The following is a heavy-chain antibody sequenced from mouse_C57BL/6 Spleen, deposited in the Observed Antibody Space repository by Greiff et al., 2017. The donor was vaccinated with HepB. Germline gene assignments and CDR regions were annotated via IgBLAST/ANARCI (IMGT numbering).Heavy chain of an antibody. J-gene: IGHJ4*01. Sequence: DVKLVESGGGLVQPGGSLSLSCAASGFTFTDYYMSWVRQPPGKALEWLGFIRNKANGYTTEYSASVKGRFTISRDNSQSILYLQMNALRAEDSATYYCARHSFYAMDYWGQGTSVTVSS. V-gene: IGHV7-3*01. CDR2: IRNKANGYTT. CDR3: ARHSFYAMDY. CDR1: GFTFTDYY.